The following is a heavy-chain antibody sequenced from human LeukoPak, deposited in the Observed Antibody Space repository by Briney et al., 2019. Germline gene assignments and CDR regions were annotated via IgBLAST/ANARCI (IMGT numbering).Heavy chain of an antibody. D-gene: IGHD3-22*01. J-gene: IGHJ4*02. CDR2: IIPIFGTA. V-gene: IGHV1-69*01. CDR1: GGTFSSYA. Sequence: SVKVSCKASGGTFSSYAISWVRQAPGQGLEWMGGIIPIFGTANYAQKFQGRVTITADESTRTAYMELSSLRSKDTAVYYCARSRHYYDSSGYPPELGYWGQGTLVTVSS. CDR3: ARSRHYYDSSGYPPELGY.